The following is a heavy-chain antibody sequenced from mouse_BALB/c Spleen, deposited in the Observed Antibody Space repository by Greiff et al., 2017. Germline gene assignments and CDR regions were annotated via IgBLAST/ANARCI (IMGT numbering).Heavy chain of an antibody. CDR1: GFTFSSFG. CDR2: ISSGSSTI. CDR3: ARNDYDLYFDV. V-gene: IGHV5-17*02. Sequence: EVKLMESGGGLVQPGGSRKLSCAASGFTFSSFGMHWVRQAPEKGLEWVAYISSGSSTIYYADTVKGRFTISRDNPKNTLFLQMTSLRSDDTAMYYCARNDYDLYFDVWGAGTTVTVSS. D-gene: IGHD2-4*01. J-gene: IGHJ1*01.